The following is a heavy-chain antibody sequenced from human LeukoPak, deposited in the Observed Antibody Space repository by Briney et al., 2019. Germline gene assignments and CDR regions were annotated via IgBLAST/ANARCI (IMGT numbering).Heavy chain of an antibody. CDR3: AKGAYYYDSGSYTFDY. J-gene: IGHJ4*02. CDR1: GFTFSSYG. Sequence: GRSLRLSCAASGFTFSSYGMHWVRQAPGKGLEWVAIISYDGSNKYYADSVKGRFTISRDNSKNTLYLQMNSLRAEDTAVYYCAKGAYYYDSGSYTFDYWGQGTLVTVSS. D-gene: IGHD3-10*01. CDR2: ISYDGSNK. V-gene: IGHV3-30*18.